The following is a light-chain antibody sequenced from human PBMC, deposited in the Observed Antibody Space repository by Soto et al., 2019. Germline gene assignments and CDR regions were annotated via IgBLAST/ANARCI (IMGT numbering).Light chain of an antibody. J-gene: IGKJ4*01. CDR3: QQYNVWPLT. V-gene: IGKV3-15*01. Sequence: EIVMTQSPATLSVSPGERATLSCRASQSVSSNLAWYQQKPGQTPKLLIYVASTRATGIPARFSGSGSGTEFTLTISRLRSEDFAVYYCQQYNVWPLTFGGGTKVEFK. CDR2: VAS. CDR1: QSVSSN.